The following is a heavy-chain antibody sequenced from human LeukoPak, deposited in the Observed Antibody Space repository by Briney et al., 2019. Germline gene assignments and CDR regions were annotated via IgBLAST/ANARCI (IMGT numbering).Heavy chain of an antibody. Sequence: GASVKVSCKGSDYTFTSYGISWVRQAPGQGLEWMGWISAYNGNTNYAQKLQGRVTMTTDTSTSTAYMELRSLRSDDTAVYYCARDTYCDSTSCRFTQVQYWGQGTLVTVSS. CDR1: DYTFTSYG. D-gene: IGHD2-2*01. CDR3: ARDTYCDSTSCRFTQVQY. V-gene: IGHV1-18*04. J-gene: IGHJ1*01. CDR2: ISAYNGNT.